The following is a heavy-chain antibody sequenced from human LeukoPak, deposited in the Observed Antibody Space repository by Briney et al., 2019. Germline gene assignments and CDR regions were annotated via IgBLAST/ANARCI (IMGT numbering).Heavy chain of an antibody. CDR2: IYHTGST. CDR3: ARIMTTWYFDL. V-gene: IGHV4-59*08. J-gene: IGHJ2*01. CDR1: GGSISSNY. D-gene: IGHD4-17*01. Sequence: SETLSLTCTVSGGSISSNYWSWIREPPGKGLEWIGYIYHTGSTNYNPSLRSRLTISVDTSKNRFSLKLRSVTAADTAVYYCARIMTTWYFDLWGCGTLVTVSS.